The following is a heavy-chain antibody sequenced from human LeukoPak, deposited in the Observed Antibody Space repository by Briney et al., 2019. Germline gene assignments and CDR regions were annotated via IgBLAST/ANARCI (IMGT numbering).Heavy chain of an antibody. CDR2: IYSGGST. V-gene: IGHV3-53*01. Sequence: PGGPLRLSCAASGFTFSNNYMTWVRQAPGKGLEWVSFIYSGGSTYYSDSVKGRFTISRDNSKNTLYLQMNSLRAEDTAVYYCVKGQTTMTLWGQGTLVTVSS. J-gene: IGHJ4*02. D-gene: IGHD3-22*01. CDR3: VKGQTTMTL. CDR1: GFTFSNNY.